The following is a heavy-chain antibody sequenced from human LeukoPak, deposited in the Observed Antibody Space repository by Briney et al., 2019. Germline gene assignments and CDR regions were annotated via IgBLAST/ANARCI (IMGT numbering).Heavy chain of an antibody. Sequence: GGSLRLSCAASGFTFSSYGMHWVRQAPGMGLEWVAFIRYDGSNKYYAESVKGRFTISRDNSKNTLYLQMNSLRAEDTAVYYCAKDQWRSGSYYAAYNFDYWGQGTLVTV. J-gene: IGHJ4*02. CDR3: AKDQWRSGSYYAAYNFDY. V-gene: IGHV3-30*02. CDR1: GFTFSSYG. CDR2: IRYDGSNK. D-gene: IGHD1-26*01.